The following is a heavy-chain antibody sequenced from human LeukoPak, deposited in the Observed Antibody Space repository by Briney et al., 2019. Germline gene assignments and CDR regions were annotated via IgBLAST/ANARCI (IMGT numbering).Heavy chain of an antibody. CDR1: GGSFSGYY. CDR2: INHSGST. Sequence: PSETLSLTCAVYGGSFSGYYWSWIRQPPGKGLEWIGEINHSGSTNYNPSLKSRVTISVDTSKNQFSLKLSSVTAADTAVYYCARAQGARFDPWGQGTLVTVSS. D-gene: IGHD4/OR15-4a*01. CDR3: ARAQGARFDP. V-gene: IGHV4-34*01. J-gene: IGHJ5*02.